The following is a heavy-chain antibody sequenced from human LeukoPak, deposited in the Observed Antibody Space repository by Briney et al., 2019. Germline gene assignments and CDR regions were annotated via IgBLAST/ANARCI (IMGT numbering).Heavy chain of an antibody. D-gene: IGHD6-13*01. Sequence: PSETLSLTCAVSGGSISSYYWSWIRQPAGKGLEWIGRIYTSGSTKYNPSLKSRVTMSVDTPKNQFSLKLSSVTAADTAVYYCARESRYISSWYTDYWGQGTLVTVSS. V-gene: IGHV4-4*07. CDR3: ARESRYISSWYTDY. J-gene: IGHJ4*02. CDR1: GGSISSYY. CDR2: IYTSGST.